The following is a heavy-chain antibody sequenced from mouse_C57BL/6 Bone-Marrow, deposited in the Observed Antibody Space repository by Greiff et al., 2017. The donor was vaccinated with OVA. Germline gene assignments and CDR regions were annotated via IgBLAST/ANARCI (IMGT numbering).Heavy chain of an antibody. CDR1: GYTFTDYE. V-gene: IGHV1-15*01. Sequence: VQLQQSGAELVRPGASVTLSCKASGYTFTDYEMHWVKQTPVHGLEWIGAIDPETGGTAYTQTFKGKAILTADKSSSTAYMELRGLTSEDSAVEYSTTFITTPGRDYWGQGTTLTVSS. J-gene: IGHJ2*01. CDR3: TTFITTPGRDY. CDR2: IDPETGGT. D-gene: IGHD1-1*01.